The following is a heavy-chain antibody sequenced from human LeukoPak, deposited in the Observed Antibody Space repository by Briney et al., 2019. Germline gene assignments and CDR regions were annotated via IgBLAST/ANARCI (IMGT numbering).Heavy chain of an antibody. CDR3: ARGSSGSYPFDAFDI. D-gene: IGHD5-12*01. V-gene: IGHV3-48*01. J-gene: IGHJ3*02. CDR1: GFTFSSYS. Sequence: PGGSLRLSCAASGFTFSSYSMNWVRQAPGKGLEWVSYISSSSSTIYYADSVKGRFTISRDNAKNSLYLQMNSLRAEDTAVYYCARGSSGSYPFDAFDIWGRGTMVTVSS. CDR2: ISSSSSTI.